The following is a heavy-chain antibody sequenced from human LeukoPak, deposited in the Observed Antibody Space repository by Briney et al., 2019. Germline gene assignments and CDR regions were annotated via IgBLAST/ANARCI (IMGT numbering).Heavy chain of an antibody. J-gene: IGHJ6*03. CDR3: ARGSSGWYSGYYYYYMDV. Sequence: ASVKVSCKASGYTFTSYGISWVRQAPGQELEWMGWISAYNGNTNYAQKLQGRVTMTTDTSTSTAYMELRSLRSDDTAVYYCARGSSGWYSGYYYYYMDVWGKGTTVTISS. V-gene: IGHV1-18*01. D-gene: IGHD6-19*01. CDR1: GYTFTSYG. CDR2: ISAYNGNT.